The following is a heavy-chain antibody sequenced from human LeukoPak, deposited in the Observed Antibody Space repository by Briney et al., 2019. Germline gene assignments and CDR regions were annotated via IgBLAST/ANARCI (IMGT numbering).Heavy chain of an antibody. Sequence: GGSLRLSCAASGFTFSNAWMSWVRQAPGKGLEWVSAISGSGGSTYYADSVKGRFTISRDNSKNTLYLQMNSLRAEDTAVYYCAKDHVAYYYDSSGYSYLFDYWGQGTLVTVSS. CDR3: AKDHVAYYYDSSGYSYLFDY. CDR1: GFTFSNAW. V-gene: IGHV3-23*01. D-gene: IGHD3-22*01. CDR2: ISGSGGST. J-gene: IGHJ4*02.